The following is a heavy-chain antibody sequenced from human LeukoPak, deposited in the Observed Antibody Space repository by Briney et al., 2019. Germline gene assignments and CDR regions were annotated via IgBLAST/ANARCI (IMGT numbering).Heavy chain of an antibody. CDR2: ILYDGTNK. J-gene: IGHJ4*02. D-gene: IGHD1-26*01. Sequence: PGRSLRLSCAASGFTFSNYAMHWVRQAPGKGLEWVAVILYDGTNKYYAGSVKGRFTISRDNSENTLYLQMNSLRAEDTAVYYCASQRGDTGSYCFDYWGQGTLVTVSS. V-gene: IGHV3-30*04. CDR3: ASQRGDTGSYCFDY. CDR1: GFTFSNYA.